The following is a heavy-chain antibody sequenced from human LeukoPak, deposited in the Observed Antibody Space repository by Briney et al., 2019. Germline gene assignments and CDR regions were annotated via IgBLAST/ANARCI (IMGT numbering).Heavy chain of an antibody. CDR1: GYTFTSYG. CDR2: IGAYNGNT. V-gene: IGHV1-18*01. CDR3: ARGRYCSGGSCYTYNWFDP. Sequence: ASVKVSCKASGYTFTSYGISWVRQAPGQGLEWMGWIGAYNGNTNYAQKLQGRVTMTTDTSTSTAYMELRSLRSDDTAVYYCARGRYCSGGSCYTYNWFDPWGQGTLVTVSS. J-gene: IGHJ5*02. D-gene: IGHD2-15*01.